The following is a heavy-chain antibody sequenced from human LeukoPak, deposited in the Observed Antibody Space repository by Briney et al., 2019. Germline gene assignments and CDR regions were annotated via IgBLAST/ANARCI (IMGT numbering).Heavy chain of an antibody. CDR1: GYTFTRYC. D-gene: IGHD2/OR15-2a*01. V-gene: IGHV5-51*01. CDR3: HIGGNRSGFDY. J-gene: IGHJ4*02. Sequence: GESLKISCKGSGYTFTRYCIGWVRQMPGKGLEWMGIIYPGDSDTRYSPSFQGQATISADKSINTVHLQWSSLTASDTAMYYCHIGGNRSGFDYWGQGTLVTVSS. CDR2: IYPGDSDT.